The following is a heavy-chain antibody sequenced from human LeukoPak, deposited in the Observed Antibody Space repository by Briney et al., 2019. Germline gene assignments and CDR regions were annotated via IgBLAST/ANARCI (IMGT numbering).Heavy chain of an antibody. CDR3: ARDMVEATTRGIDY. CDR1: GFTFSSNA. D-gene: IGHD5-12*01. V-gene: IGHV3-30-3*01. CDR2: ISYDGSNK. J-gene: IGHJ4*02. Sequence: GGSLRLSCEASGFTFSSNAMHWVRQAPGKGLEWVAVISYDGSNKYYADSVKGRFTISRDDAKNSLYLQMNTLRAEDTGVYYCARDMVEATTRGIDYWGQGTLVTVSS.